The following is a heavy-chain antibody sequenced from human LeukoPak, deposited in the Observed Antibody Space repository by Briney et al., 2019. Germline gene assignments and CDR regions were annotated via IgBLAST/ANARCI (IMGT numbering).Heavy chain of an antibody. V-gene: IGHV1-18*01. CDR1: GYTFTSFG. CDR3: ARDHWNSDREFAF. D-gene: IGHD1/OR15-1a*01. CDR2: VSASNGRT. J-gene: IGHJ4*02. Sequence: GASVKVSCKASGYTFTSFGISWVRQAPGEGLEWVGWVSASNGRTNYAQKFKGRVTMTTDTSTTTAFMDLRSLTSDDTAVYYCARDHWNSDREFAFWGQGTLVTVSS.